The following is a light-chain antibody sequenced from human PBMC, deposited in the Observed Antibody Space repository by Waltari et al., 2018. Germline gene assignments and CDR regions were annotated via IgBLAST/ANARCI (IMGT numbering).Light chain of an antibody. Sequence: DIQMTQSPSTLSSSIGDRVTITCRASQSITNWLAWYQQKPGKAPKLLIYDASDLEDGVPSRFSGSGSETEFTLTISSLQPDDFAAYYCQQYFNYPWTFGQGTTV. CDR3: QQYFNYPWT. V-gene: IGKV1-5*03. CDR2: DAS. CDR1: QSITNW. J-gene: IGKJ1*01.